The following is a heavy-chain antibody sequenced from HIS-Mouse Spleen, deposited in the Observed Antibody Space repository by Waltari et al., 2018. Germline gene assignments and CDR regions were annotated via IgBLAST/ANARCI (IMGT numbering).Heavy chain of an antibody. CDR3: AREIPYSSSWYDWYFDL. CDR2: IYYSGST. D-gene: IGHD6-13*01. Sequence: QLQLQESGPGLVKPSETLSLTCTVSGGPISSSSYYGGWIRQPPGKGREWIGSIYYSGSTYYNPSLKSRVTISVDTSKNQFSLKLSSVTAADTAVYYCAREIPYSSSWYDWYFDLWGRGTLVTVSS. J-gene: IGHJ2*01. CDR1: GGPISSSSYY. V-gene: IGHV4-39*07.